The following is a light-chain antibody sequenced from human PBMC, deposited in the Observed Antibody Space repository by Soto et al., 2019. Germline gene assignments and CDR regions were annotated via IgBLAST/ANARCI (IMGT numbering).Light chain of an antibody. CDR2: EVS. CDR3: SSYGGSNTVV. Sequence: QSALTHPPSASGSPRPSVTISCTGSSSDVGGYNYVSWYQQHPGKAPKLMIYEVSKRPSGVPDRLSGSKSGNTASLTVSGLQAEDEADYYCSSYGGSNTVVFGGGTKLTVL. J-gene: IGLJ2*01. V-gene: IGLV2-8*01. CDR1: SSDVGGYNY.